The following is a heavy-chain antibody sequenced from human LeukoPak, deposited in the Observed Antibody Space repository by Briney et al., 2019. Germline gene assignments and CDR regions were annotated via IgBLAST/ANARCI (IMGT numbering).Heavy chain of an antibody. CDR1: GFPFSSYW. CDR2: IKQDESEK. D-gene: IGHD3-10*01. V-gene: IGHV3-7*01. J-gene: IGHJ6*03. CDR3: ARLYGSGRGYYYMDV. Sequence: SGGSLRLSCAASGFPFSSYWVSWVRQAPGKGLEWVANIKQDESEKYYVDSVKGRFTISRDNAKNSLYLQMNSLRAEDTAVYYCARLYGSGRGYYYMDVWGKGTTVTISS.